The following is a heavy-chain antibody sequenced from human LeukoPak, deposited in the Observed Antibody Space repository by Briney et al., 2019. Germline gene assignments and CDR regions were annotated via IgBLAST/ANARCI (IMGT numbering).Heavy chain of an antibody. V-gene: IGHV3-23*01. CDR3: AKTNGYYSD. CDR2: ISGSGGTT. J-gene: IGHJ4*02. CDR1: GFTLSSYG. Sequence: GGSLTLSCAASGFTLSSYGMNWVRQAPGKGLEWVSGISGSGGTTYYADSVKGRFTISRDNSKNSLSLQVSSLRAEDTAVYYCAKTNGYYSDWGQGTLVTVSS. D-gene: IGHD3-22*01.